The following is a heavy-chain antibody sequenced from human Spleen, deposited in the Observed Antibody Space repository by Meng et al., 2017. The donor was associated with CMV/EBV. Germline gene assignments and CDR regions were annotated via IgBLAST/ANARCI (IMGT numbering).Heavy chain of an antibody. Sequence: GESLKISCAASGFTLSDYYVSWIRQPPGKGPEWVSYISSDGSDTRYADSVKGRFIVSRDNAKNTLYLQMDSLRADDSAVYYCARGTNDWSGVDHWGQGSPVTVSS. CDR1: GFTLSDYY. V-gene: IGHV3-11*06. CDR3: ARGTNDWSGVDH. D-gene: IGHD3-9*01. J-gene: IGHJ4*02. CDR2: ISSDGSDT.